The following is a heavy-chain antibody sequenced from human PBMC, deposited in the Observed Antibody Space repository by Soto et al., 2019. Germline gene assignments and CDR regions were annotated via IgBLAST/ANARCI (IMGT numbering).Heavy chain of an antibody. Sequence: GESLKISCKGSGYSFASYWIGWVRQMPGKGLEWMGIIYPGYSDTRYSPSCPGQVTISANKSISTAYLQWSSLKASDTAIYYCARPEANYSNASDSWDQGTLFTFSS. V-gene: IGHV5-51*01. CDR1: GYSFASYW. CDR3: ARPEANYSNASDS. J-gene: IGHJ4*02. D-gene: IGHD4-4*01. CDR2: IYPGYSDT.